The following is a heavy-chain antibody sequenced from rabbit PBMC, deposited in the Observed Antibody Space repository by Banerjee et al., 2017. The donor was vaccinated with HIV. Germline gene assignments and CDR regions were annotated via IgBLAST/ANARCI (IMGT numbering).Heavy chain of an antibody. V-gene: IGHV1S40*01. CDR1: GFSFSSTYY. CDR3: VRGGL. CDR2: IDPLFGTT. J-gene: IGHJ4*01. Sequence: QSLEESGGDLVKPEGSLTLTCTASGFSFSSTYYMCWVRQAPGKGLEWIGYIDPLFGTTYYATWVNGRFTISSHNAQNTLYLQLDSLTAADTTTYFCVRGGLWGPGTLVTVS.